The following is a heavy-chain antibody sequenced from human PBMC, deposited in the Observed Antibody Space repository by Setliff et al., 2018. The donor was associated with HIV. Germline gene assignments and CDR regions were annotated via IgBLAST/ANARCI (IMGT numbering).Heavy chain of an antibody. D-gene: IGHD1-26*01. CDR3: ATDCAVVGGTGSLDS. V-gene: IGHV3-7*05. CDR1: GFTFSTYW. CDR2: IKQEGGEK. J-gene: IGHJ4*02. Sequence: GGSLRLSCAASGFTFSTYWMSWVRQATGKGLEWVANIKQEGGEKNYMDSAKGRFTISRDNAKNSLYLQMNSLRVEDTAVYYCATDCAVVGGTGSLDSWGQGTLVTVSS.